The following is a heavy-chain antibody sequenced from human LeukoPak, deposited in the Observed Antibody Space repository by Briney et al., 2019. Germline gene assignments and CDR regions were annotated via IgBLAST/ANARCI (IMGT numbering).Heavy chain of an antibody. CDR2: ISGGGDRT. V-gene: IGHV3-23*01. D-gene: IGHD2-21*02. Sequence: GGSLKLSCAASEFTFSSYAMSWVRQAPGKGLEWVSGISGGGDRTYYADSVKGRFTISRDNSKSTLYLQMNSLRVEDTALYYCAKGDGINHYHWFDPWGQGTQVTVSS. J-gene: IGHJ5*02. CDR1: EFTFSSYA. CDR3: AKGDGINHYHWFDP.